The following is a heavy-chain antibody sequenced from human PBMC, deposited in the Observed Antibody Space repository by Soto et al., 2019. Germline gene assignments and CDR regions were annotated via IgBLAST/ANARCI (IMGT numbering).Heavy chain of an antibody. D-gene: IGHD6-19*01. CDR2: IIPIFGTA. CDR3: ARLPVADLYRDY. CDR1: GGTLSRYA. V-gene: IGHV1-69*12. Sequence: QVQLVQSGAEVKKPGSSVKVSLKASGGTLSRYAVSWVRQAPGQRLEWMGGIIPIFGTANYAQKFQGRVTITADESTSTAYMEMSSLRSEDTAVYYCARLPVADLYRDYWGQGTLVTVSS. J-gene: IGHJ4*02.